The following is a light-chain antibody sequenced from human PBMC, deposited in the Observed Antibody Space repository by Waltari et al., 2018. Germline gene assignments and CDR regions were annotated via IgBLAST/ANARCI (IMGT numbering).Light chain of an antibody. Sequence: ARQGRKRSWLVWLQQRYGQPPRLRMYGGSSRAAGIPDRFSGSGSGTDFTLTISRLEPEDSAVYYCQQYESSVMYTFGQGTKVEIK. CDR3: QQYESSVMYT. V-gene: IGKV3-20*01. CDR2: GGS. J-gene: IGKJ2*01. CDR1: QGRKRSW.